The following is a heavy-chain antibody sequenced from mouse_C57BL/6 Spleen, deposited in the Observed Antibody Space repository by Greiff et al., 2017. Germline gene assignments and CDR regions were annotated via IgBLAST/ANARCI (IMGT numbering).Heavy chain of an antibody. CDR2: ISNLAYSI. CDR1: GFTFSDYG. D-gene: IGHD2-4*01. Sequence: EVHLVESGGGLVQPGGSLKLSCAASGFTFSDYGMAWVRQAPRKGPEWVASISNLAYSIYYADTVTGRFTISRENAKNTLYLEMSSLRSEDTAMYYCARLGDYDVKAMDYWGQGTSVTVSS. V-gene: IGHV5-15*01. CDR3: ARLGDYDVKAMDY. J-gene: IGHJ4*01.